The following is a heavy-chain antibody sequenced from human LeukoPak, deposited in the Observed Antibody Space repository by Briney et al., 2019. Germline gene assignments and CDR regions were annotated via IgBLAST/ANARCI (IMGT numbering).Heavy chain of an antibody. CDR3: ASRVGYCSGGSCPTKDAFDI. CDR1: GYSFTSYW. D-gene: IGHD2-15*01. J-gene: IGHJ3*02. CDR2: IYPGDSDT. V-gene: IGHV5-51*01. Sequence: GESLKISCKRSGYSFTSYWIGWLRQIPGKGLNGMESIYPGDSDTRYSASFQGEVTISAEKSISTAYLKWSSLKGSDNAMYYCASRVGYCSGGSCPTKDAFDIWGQGTMVTVSS.